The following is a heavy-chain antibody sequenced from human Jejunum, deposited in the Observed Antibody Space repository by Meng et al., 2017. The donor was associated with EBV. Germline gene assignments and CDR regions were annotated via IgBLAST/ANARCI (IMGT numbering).Heavy chain of an antibody. D-gene: IGHD3-10*02. J-gene: IGHJ5*02. Sequence: QVRLPQAGAEVKVPGPAVNVPCKASGGTFDSYAVSWVRQAPGEGFEWMGGIISVFETPKYEQKFDDRLTITADKSTHTVYMCLTSLTAEDTAIYYCVFKIHPRQTVPEWFDPWGQGTLVTVSS. CDR3: VFKIHPRQTVPEWFDP. CDR2: IISVFETP. CDR1: GGTFDSYA. V-gene: IGHV1-69*06.